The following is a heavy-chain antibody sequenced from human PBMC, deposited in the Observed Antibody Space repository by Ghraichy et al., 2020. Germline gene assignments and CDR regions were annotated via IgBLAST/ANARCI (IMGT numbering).Heavy chain of an antibody. CDR3: ARGTYYASGRGVDY. V-gene: IGHV3-48*01. J-gene: IGHJ4*02. CDR2: ISSNSATT. Sequence: GGSLRLSCGVSGFTFSSYSMNWVRQAPGKGLEWVSYISSNSATTKYADSVRGRFTISRENAKNSLYLQMDSLRAEDTAVYYCARGTYYASGRGVDYWGQGTLVTVSS. CDR1: GFTFSSYS. D-gene: IGHD3-10*01.